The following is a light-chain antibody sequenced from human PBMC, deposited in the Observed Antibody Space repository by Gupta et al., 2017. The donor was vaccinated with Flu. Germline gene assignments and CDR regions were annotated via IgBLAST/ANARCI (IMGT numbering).Light chain of an antibody. CDR3: EQYHRYPLT. V-gene: IGKV1-5*03. J-gene: IGKJ4*01. CDR2: KAS. Sequence: DIQMTQPPSTLSASVGDRVSITCRASQSFSSWLAWYAQKPGKAPKPLSYKASSLDSVGPSRFSGRGTGTEFTLTGSSLQPDDFATYYCEQYHRYPLTFGERPEVEI. CDR1: QSFSSW.